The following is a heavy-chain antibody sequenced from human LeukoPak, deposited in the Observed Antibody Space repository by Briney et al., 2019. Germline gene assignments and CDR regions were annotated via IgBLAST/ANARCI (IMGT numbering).Heavy chain of an antibody. CDR2: SYYSGST. D-gene: IGHD6-19*01. J-gene: IGHJ4*02. V-gene: IGHV4-59*08. CDR3: AKVAAVAGPGYFDY. Sequence: PSETLSLTCTVSGGSISSYYWSWIRQPPGKGLEWIGYSYYSGSTNYNPSLKSRVTISVDTSKNQFSLKLSSVTAADTAVYYCAKVAAVAGPGYFDYWGQGTLVTVSS. CDR1: GGSISSYY.